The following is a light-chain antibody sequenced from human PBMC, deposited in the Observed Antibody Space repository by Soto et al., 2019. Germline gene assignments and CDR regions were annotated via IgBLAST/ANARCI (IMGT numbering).Light chain of an antibody. CDR1: SGDIGSYKR. Sequence: QSVLTQPASVSGSPGQSITISCTGTSGDIGSYKRVSWYQQHPGKAPKLIIYEVTDRPAGVSNRFSGSKSGNPASLTISGLQAEDDAEYYCSSYTNINTRACVFGTGTKLIVL. CDR2: EVT. CDR3: SSYTNINTRACV. J-gene: IGLJ1*01. V-gene: IGLV2-14*01.